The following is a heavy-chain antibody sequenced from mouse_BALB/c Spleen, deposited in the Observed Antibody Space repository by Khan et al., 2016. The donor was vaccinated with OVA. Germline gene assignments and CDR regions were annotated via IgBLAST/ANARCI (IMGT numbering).Heavy chain of an antibody. V-gene: IGHV9-3*02. CDR1: GYTFTNYG. CDR2: INTNTGEP. J-gene: IGHJ2*01. CDR3: ARNPLIFFDY. Sequence: QIQLVQSGPELKKPGETVKISCKASGYTFTNYGMNWVKQAPGKGLKWMGWINTNTGEPTYAEEFKGRFAFSLETSASTAYLQINNLKHEDTAKYFCARNPLIFFDYWGQGTTLTVSS.